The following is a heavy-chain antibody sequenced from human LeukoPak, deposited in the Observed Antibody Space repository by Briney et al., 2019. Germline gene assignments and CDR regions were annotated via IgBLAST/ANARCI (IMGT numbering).Heavy chain of an antibody. CDR3: ARGFGDPRLWSGHDY. D-gene: IGHD3-3*01. V-gene: IGHV1-8*02. Sequence: ASVKVSCKASGYTFTSYGISWVRQATGQGPEWMGWMNPNSGNTGYAQKFQGRVTMTRNTSISTAYMELSSLRSEDTAVYYCARGFGDPRLWSGHDYWGQGTLVTVSS. CDR2: MNPNSGNT. CDR1: GYTFTSYG. J-gene: IGHJ4*02.